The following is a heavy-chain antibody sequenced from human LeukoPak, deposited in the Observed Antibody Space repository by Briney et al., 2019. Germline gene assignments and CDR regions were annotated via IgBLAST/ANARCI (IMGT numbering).Heavy chain of an antibody. CDR2: ISSNGGST. CDR1: GFTFSSYA. CDR3: QGGGPDVFDT. Sequence: GGSLRLSCAASGFTFSSYAMHWVRQAPGKGLEYVSAISSNGGSTYYANSVKGRFTISRDNSKNTLYLQMGSLRAEDMAVYYCQGGGPDVFDTGAKGKM. D-gene: IGHD3-16*01. J-gene: IGHJ3*02. V-gene: IGHV3-64*01.